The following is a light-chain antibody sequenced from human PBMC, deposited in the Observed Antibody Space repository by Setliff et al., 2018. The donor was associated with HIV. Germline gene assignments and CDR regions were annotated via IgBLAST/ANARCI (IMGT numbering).Light chain of an antibody. Sequence: QSALTQPASVSGSPGQSITISCTGTSSDVAGYDYVSWYQQHPGKAPKLMIYAVSKWPSGVSNRFSGSKSGDTASLTISGLQAEDDADYYCSSYTSSSAFVFATGTKVTVL. CDR1: SSDVAGYDY. CDR3: SSYTSSSAFV. J-gene: IGLJ1*01. CDR2: AVS. V-gene: IGLV2-14*01.